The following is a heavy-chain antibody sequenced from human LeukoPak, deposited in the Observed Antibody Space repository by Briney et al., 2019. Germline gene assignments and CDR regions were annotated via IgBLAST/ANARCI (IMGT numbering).Heavy chain of an antibody. CDR1: GFTFSSYA. J-gene: IGHJ6*03. CDR2: ISYDGSNK. CDR3: ANHKGGRYYYHYMDV. D-gene: IGHD2-15*01. V-gene: IGHV3-30*04. Sequence: GGSLRLSCAASGFTFSSYAMHWVRQAPGKGLEWVAVISYDGSNKYYADSVKGRFTISRDNSKNTLYLQMNSLRAEDTAVYYCANHKGGRYYYHYMDVWGKGTTVTVSS.